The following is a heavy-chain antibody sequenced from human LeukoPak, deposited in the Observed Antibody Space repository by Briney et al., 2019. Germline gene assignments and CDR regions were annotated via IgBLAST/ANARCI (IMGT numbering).Heavy chain of an antibody. J-gene: IGHJ6*03. V-gene: IGHV1-18*01. D-gene: IGHD2-8*01. CDR1: GYTFHDYA. CDR3: ARDQVYAGYQPWGFYYYMDV. CDR2: ISGYDGKT. Sequence: ASVTVSCKASGYTFHDYAITWVRQAPGQGLEWLGYISGYDGKTNYAQSLQGRLTMTIDTSTSTAYMDLRSLTSDDTAIYYCARDQVYAGYQPWGFYYYMDVWAKGTTVTVSS.